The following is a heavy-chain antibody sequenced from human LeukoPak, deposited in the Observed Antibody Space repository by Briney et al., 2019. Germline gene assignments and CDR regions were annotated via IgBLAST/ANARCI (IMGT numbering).Heavy chain of an antibody. Sequence: SETLSLTCAVSGYSIRSGYYWGWIRQPPGKGLEWIGSIYHTGSTYYNPSLQSRVTISLDSPKNQFSLKLTSVTAADTAVYYCASGGTAVVMALTYYFDTWGQGTPVTVSS. V-gene: IGHV4-38-2*01. D-gene: IGHD3-22*01. CDR1: GYSIRSGYY. CDR2: IYHTGST. J-gene: IGHJ4*02. CDR3: ASGGTAVVMALTYYFDT.